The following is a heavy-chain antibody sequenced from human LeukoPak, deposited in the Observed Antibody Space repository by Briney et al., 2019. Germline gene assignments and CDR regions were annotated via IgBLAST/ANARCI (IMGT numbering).Heavy chain of an antibody. CDR2: VIPIFGTA. J-gene: IGHJ4*02. CDR1: GGTFSSYA. V-gene: IGHV1-69*13. CDR3: ARDRLGQLLLFDY. D-gene: IGHD2-2*01. Sequence: SVKVSCKASGGTFSSYAISWVRQAPGQGLEWMGGVIPIFGTANYAQKFQGRVTITADESTSTAYMELSSLRSEDTAVYYCARDRLGQLLLFDYWGQGTLVTVSS.